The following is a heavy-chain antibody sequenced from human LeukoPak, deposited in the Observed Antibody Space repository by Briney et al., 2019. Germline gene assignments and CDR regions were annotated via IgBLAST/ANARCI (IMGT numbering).Heavy chain of an antibody. CDR2: IIPILGIA. J-gene: IGHJ4*02. CDR1: GGTFSSYA. V-gene: IGHV1-69*04. Sequence: ASVKVSCKASGGTFSSYAISWVRQAPGQGLEWMGRIIPILGIANYAQKFQGRVTITADKSTSTAYMELSSLRSEDTAAYYCARSPGGPYDFWSGYSSTPLDYWGQGTLVTVSS. CDR3: ARSPGGPYDFWSGYSSTPLDY. D-gene: IGHD3-3*01.